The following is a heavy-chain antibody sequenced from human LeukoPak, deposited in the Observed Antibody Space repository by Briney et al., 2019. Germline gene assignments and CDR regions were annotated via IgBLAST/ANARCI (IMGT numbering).Heavy chain of an antibody. CDR3: ARDWWIGGSGSDYSRNCFDP. CDR2: ISAYNGDT. J-gene: IGHJ5*02. Sequence: GASVKVSCKTSGYTFTSYGISWVRRAPGQGLEWMGWISAYNGDTNYPQKFQRRVTMTTDTSTSTAYMELRSLRSDDTAVYYCARDWWIGGSGSDYSRNCFDPWGQGTLVTVSS. V-gene: IGHV1-18*01. D-gene: IGHD3-10*01. CDR1: GYTFTSYG.